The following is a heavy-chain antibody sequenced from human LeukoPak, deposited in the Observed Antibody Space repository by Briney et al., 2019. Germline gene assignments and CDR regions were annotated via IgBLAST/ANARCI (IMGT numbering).Heavy chain of an antibody. CDR1: GASMSRFY. CDR3: ARLGYKGFDI. V-gene: IGHV4-59*08. CDR2: VYYSGST. J-gene: IGHJ3*02. Sequence: SETQSLTRTVYGASMSRFYGSWIRQPPGKGLEWIGYVYYSGSTNYNPSLKSRITISVDTSKKQFSLKLTSMTAADTAVYYCARLGYKGFDIWGQGTMVTASS. D-gene: IGHD5-12*01.